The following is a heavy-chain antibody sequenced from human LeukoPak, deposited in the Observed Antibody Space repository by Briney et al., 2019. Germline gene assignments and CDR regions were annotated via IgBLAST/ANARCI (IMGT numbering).Heavy chain of an antibody. V-gene: IGHV4-59*01. CDR3: ARGRVEYYYGSERRYYYGMDV. CDR1: GGSISSYY. CDR2: IYYSGST. Sequence: SETLSLTCTVSGGSISSYYWSWIRQPPGKGLEWIGYIYYSGSTNYNPSLKSRVTISVDTSKNQFSLKLSSVTAADTAVYYCARGRVEYYYGSERRYYYGMDVWGQGTTVTVSS. J-gene: IGHJ6*02. D-gene: IGHD3-10*01.